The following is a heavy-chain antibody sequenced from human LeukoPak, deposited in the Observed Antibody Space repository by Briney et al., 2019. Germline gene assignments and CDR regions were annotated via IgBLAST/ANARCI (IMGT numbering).Heavy chain of an antibody. CDR3: AKDLMTLGYYYGMDV. V-gene: IGHV3-23*01. J-gene: IGHJ6*02. CDR2: ISGSGGST. D-gene: IGHD3-16*01. CDR1: GFTFSSYA. Sequence: RGSLRLSCAASGFTFSSYAMSWVRQAPGKRLEWVSAISGSGGSTYYADSVKGRFTISRDNSKNTLYLQMNSLRAEDTAVYYCAKDLMTLGYYYGMDVWGQGTTVTVSS.